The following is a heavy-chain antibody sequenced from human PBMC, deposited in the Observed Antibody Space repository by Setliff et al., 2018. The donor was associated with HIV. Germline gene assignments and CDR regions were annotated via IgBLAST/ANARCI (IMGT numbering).Heavy chain of an antibody. J-gene: IGHJ3*02. CDR3: ARVNPFLYYYDTSGHSGAFDI. V-gene: IGHV1-2*02. Sequence: ASVKVSCKASGYTFTGYYVHWVRQAPGQGPEWMGWINGNSGGTNYAQKFQGRVTVTRDTSTNTVYMELTRLRSDDTAVYYCARVNPFLYYYDTSGHSGAFDIWGQGTVVTVSS. CDR1: GYTFTGYY. CDR2: INGNSGGT. D-gene: IGHD3-22*01.